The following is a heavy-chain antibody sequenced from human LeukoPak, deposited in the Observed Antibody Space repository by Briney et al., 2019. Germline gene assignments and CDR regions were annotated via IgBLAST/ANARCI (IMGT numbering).Heavy chain of an antibody. Sequence: PSETLSLTCTVSGGSISSYYWGWIRQPPGKGLEWIGYIYYSGSTNYNPSLKSRVTISVDTSKNQFSLKLSSVTAADTAVYYCAAIVATGDYYYYGMDVWGQGTTVTVSS. D-gene: IGHD5-12*01. CDR1: GGSISSYY. CDR3: AAIVATGDYYYYGMDV. J-gene: IGHJ6*02. V-gene: IGHV4-59*01. CDR2: IYYSGST.